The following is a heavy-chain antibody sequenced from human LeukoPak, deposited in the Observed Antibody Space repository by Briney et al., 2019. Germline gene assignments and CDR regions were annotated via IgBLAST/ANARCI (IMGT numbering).Heavy chain of an antibody. CDR3: ARDQDEINDYVWGSYRYPFDY. CDR1: VYTFSSYG. CDR2: ISVYNGNT. V-gene: IGHV1-18*01. Sequence: ASVELSCKASVYTFSSYGICWVRQAPGQGLGWMGWISVYNGNTNYAQKLQGRVTMTTDTSTSTAYMELRSLRSDDTAVYYCARDQDEINDYVWGSYRYPFDYWGQGTLVTVSS. J-gene: IGHJ4*02. D-gene: IGHD3-16*02.